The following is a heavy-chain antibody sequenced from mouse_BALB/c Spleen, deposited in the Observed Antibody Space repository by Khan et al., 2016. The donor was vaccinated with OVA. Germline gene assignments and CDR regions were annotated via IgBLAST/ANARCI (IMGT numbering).Heavy chain of an antibody. J-gene: IGHJ4*01. CDR2: IDPGSSSH. CDR3: ARSKYYGNSLYAMDY. D-gene: IGHD1-1*01. Sequence: DLVKPGASVKLSCKASGYTFTSYWINWIKQRPGQGLEWIGRIDPGSSSHSYNDLFKVTATLTVASSSTTAYIHLSGLSSEDAAVYDCARSKYYGNSLYAMDYWGQGTSVTVSS. CDR1: GYTFTSYW. V-gene: IGHV1S41*01.